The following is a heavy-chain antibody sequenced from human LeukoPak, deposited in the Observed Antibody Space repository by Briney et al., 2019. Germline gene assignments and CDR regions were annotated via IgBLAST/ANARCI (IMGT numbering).Heavy chain of an antibody. CDR2: VYNDGSTT. CDR3: ARESGSSRFFDY. V-gene: IGHV3-74*01. D-gene: IGHD6-6*01. CDR1: GFTFSDYY. J-gene: IGHJ4*02. Sequence: GGSLRLSCAASGFTFSDYYMSWIRQAPGEGLVWVSRVYNDGSTTNYADSVKGRFTISRDNAKNTLYLQMNSLRAEDMAVYYCARESGSSRFFDYWGQGTLVTVSS.